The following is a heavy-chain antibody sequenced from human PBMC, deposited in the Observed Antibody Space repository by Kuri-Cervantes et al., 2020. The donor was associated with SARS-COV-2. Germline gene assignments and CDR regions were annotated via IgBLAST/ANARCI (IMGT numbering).Heavy chain of an antibody. J-gene: IGHJ6*02. CDR3: ASQLSVEYQLSPPYYYGMDV. D-gene: IGHD2-2*01. Sequence: ASVKVSCKASGGTFTSYGISWVRQAPGQGLEWMGWISAYNGNTNYAQKLQGRVTMTTDKSTSTAYMELSSLRSEDTAVYYCASQLSVEYQLSPPYYYGMDVWGQGTTVTVSS. CDR2: ISAYNGNT. CDR1: GGTFTSYG. V-gene: IGHV1-18*01.